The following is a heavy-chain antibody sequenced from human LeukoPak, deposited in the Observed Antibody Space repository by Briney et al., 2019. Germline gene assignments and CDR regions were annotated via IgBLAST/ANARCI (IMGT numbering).Heavy chain of an antibody. CDR3: ARDPGAYYDSSGYYYAGAFDI. Sequence: PVASLRLSCAASGFTFSRYAMRWVRQAPGKGLEWVSTISASAGSTYYADSVKGRFTISRDNSKNTLYLQMNSLRAEDTAVYYCARDPGAYYDSSGYYYAGAFDIWGQGTMVTVSS. CDR1: GFTFSRYA. CDR2: ISASAGST. D-gene: IGHD3-22*01. J-gene: IGHJ3*02. V-gene: IGHV3-23*01.